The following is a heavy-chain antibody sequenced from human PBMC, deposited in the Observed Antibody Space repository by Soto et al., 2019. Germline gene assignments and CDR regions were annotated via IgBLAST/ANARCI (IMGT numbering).Heavy chain of an antibody. CDR2: IYPGDSDT. CDR1: GYSFTSYW. Sequence: GESLKISCKGSGYSFTSYWIGWVRQMPGKGLEWMGIIYPGDSDTRYSPSFQGQVTISADKSISTAYLQWSSLKASDTAMYYCARSDFWSGYFGSFDIWGQGTMGTVSS. CDR3: ARSDFWSGYFGSFDI. V-gene: IGHV5-51*01. D-gene: IGHD3-3*01. J-gene: IGHJ3*02.